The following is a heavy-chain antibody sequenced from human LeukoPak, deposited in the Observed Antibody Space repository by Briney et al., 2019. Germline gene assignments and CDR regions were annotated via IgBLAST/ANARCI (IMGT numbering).Heavy chain of an antibody. CDR1: GYTFTSYA. CDR2: IIPIFGTA. Sequence: ASVKVSCKASGYTFTSYAISWVRQAPGQGLEWMGGIIPIFGTANYAQKFQGRVTITADESTSTAYMELSSLRSEDTAVYYCARGPPPIRYCSSTSCYAFDYWGQGTLVTVSS. D-gene: IGHD2-2*01. CDR3: ARGPPPIRYCSSTSCYAFDY. J-gene: IGHJ4*02. V-gene: IGHV1-69*13.